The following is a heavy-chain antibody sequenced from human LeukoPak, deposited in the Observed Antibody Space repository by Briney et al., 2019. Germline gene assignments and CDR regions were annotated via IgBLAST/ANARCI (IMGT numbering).Heavy chain of an antibody. CDR3: TRRNDGGYAY. CDR1: GFTFSGSA. Sequence: PGGSLKLSCAASGFTFSGSAMHWVRQASGKGLEWVAYIRSKANSYATAYPASVKGRFTISRDDSKNTAYLQMNSLKTEDTAVYYCTRRNDGGYAYWGQGTLVTVSS. J-gene: IGHJ4*02. CDR2: IRSKANSYAT. D-gene: IGHD1-1*01. V-gene: IGHV3-73*01.